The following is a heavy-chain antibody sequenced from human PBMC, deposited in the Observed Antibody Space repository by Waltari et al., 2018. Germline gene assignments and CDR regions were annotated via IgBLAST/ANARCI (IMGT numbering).Heavy chain of an antibody. Sequence: EVQLVQSGAEVKKPGESLKISCKGSGYSFTSYWIGWVRQMPGKGLEWMGIIDPGDSDTRYSPACQGQVTIPADKSISTAYLQWSSLKASDTAMYYCARYQDGYRGRMDVWGQGTTVTVSS. J-gene: IGHJ6*02. CDR1: GYSFTSYW. V-gene: IGHV5-51*01. CDR2: IDPGDSDT. CDR3: ARYQDGYRGRMDV. D-gene: IGHD5-12*01.